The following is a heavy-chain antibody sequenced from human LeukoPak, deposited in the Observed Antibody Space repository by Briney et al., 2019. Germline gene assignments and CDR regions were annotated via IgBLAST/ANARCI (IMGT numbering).Heavy chain of an antibody. CDR2: INPGGGST. Sequence: ASVKVSCKASGYTFTSYGISWVRQAPGQGLEWMGIINPGGGSTTYAQKFQGRVTMTRDTSTSTVYMELSRLKSEDTAAYYCARVEGYDSSGYYYGYWGQGTLVTVSS. V-gene: IGHV1-46*01. J-gene: IGHJ4*02. CDR1: GYTFTSYG. D-gene: IGHD3-22*01. CDR3: ARVEGYDSSGYYYGY.